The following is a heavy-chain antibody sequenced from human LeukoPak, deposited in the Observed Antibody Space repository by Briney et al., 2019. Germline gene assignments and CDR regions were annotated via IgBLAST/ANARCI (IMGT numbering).Heavy chain of an antibody. CDR3: ARDLKFGGSYYSFDY. Sequence: ASVKVSCKASGYTFTGYYMHWVRQAPGQGLEWMGWINPNSGGTNYAQKFQGRVTMTRDTSISTAYMELSRLRSDDTAVYYCARDLKFGGSYYSFDYWGQGTLVTVSS. CDR1: GYTFTGYY. CDR2: INPNSGGT. J-gene: IGHJ4*02. D-gene: IGHD1-26*01. V-gene: IGHV1-2*02.